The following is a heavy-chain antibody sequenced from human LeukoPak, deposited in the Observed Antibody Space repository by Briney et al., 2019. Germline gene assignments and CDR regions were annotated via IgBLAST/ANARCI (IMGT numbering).Heavy chain of an antibody. CDR3: ARGPRNDP. Sequence: GASVNVSCKTSGYPVITYEINWVRQAAGQGLEWMGWVHPNSGNTAYAQKFQGRVTMTRDTSISTTYMELSGLRSDDTAVYFCARGPRNDPWGQGTLVTVSS. CDR1: GYPVITYE. D-gene: IGHD1-14*01. CDR2: VHPNSGNT. V-gene: IGHV1-8*01. J-gene: IGHJ5*02.